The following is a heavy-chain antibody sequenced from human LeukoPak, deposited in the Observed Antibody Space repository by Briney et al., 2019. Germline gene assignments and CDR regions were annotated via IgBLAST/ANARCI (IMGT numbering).Heavy chain of an antibody. J-gene: IGHJ5*02. CDR3: ARGHYGSGRSWFDP. CDR2: INHSGST. Sequence: SETLSLTCAVYGGSFSGYYWSWIRQPPGKGLEWIGEINHSGSTNYNPSLKSRVTISVDTSKNQFSLKLSSVTVADTAVYYCARGHYGSGRSWFDPWGQGTLVTVSS. D-gene: IGHD3-10*01. CDR1: GGSFSGYY. V-gene: IGHV4-34*01.